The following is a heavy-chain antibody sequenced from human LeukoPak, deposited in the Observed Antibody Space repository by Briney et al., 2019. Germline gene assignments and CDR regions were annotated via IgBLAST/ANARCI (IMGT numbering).Heavy chain of an antibody. CDR1: GFTFSSYE. CDR3: ARLSWFGEFFGY. CDR2: ISGSGGRT. Sequence: GGSLRLSCVASGFTFSSYEMNWVRQAPGKGLEWVSLISGSGGRTYYADSVKGRFTISRDNSKNTLYLQMNSLRAEDTAVYYCARLSWFGEFFGYWGQGTLVTVSS. V-gene: IGHV3-23*01. J-gene: IGHJ4*02. D-gene: IGHD3-10*01.